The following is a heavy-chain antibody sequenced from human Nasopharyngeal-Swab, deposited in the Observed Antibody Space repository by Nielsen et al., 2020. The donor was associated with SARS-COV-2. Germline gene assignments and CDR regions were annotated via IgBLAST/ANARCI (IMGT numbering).Heavy chain of an antibody. D-gene: IGHD3-10*01. J-gene: IGHJ6*02. Sequence: SETLSLTCTVSGGSISSGGYYWSWIRQHPGKGLEWIGYTYYSGSTYYNPSLKSRVTIPVDTSKNQFSLKLSPVTAEATALYYCGRDRRAQSGRGFGEPWNYYGMDVWGQGTTVTVSS. CDR2: TYYSGST. CDR1: GGSISSGGYY. CDR3: GRDRRAQSGRGFGEPWNYYGMDV. V-gene: IGHV4-31*03.